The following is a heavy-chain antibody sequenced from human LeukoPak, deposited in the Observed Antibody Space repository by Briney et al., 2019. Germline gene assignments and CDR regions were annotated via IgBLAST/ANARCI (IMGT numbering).Heavy chain of an antibody. CDR2: IYSGGST. D-gene: IGHD2-2*01. Sequence: PGGSLRLSCAASGFTVSSNYMSWVRQAPGKGLEWVSVIYSGGSTYYADSVKGRFTISRDNSKNTLYLQMNSLRAGDTAIYYCAKAGRFCSSASCYPFHYYGMDVWGQGTTVTVSS. V-gene: IGHV3-53*01. J-gene: IGHJ6*02. CDR1: GFTVSSNY. CDR3: AKAGRFCSSASCYPFHYYGMDV.